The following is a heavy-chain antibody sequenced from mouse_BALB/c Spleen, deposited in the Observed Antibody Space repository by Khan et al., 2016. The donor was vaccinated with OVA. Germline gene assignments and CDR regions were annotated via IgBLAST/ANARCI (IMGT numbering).Heavy chain of an antibody. D-gene: IGHD3-3*01. J-gene: IGHJ3*01. CDR3: ARGRAY. Sequence: EVQLQESGPGLVKPSQSLSLTCTVTGYSITSDYAWNWIRQFPGNKLEWMGYITYSGSTSYTPSLKSRFSITRDTSKNPFFLQLNSLTTEDTATYYCARGRAYWGQGTLVTVSA. CDR1: GYSITSDYA. CDR2: ITYSGST. V-gene: IGHV3-2*02.